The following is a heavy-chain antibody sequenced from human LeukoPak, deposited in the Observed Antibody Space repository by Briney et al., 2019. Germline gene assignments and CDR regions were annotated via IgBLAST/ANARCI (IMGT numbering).Heavy chain of an antibody. CDR1: GGSISSYY. D-gene: IGHD3-10*01. CDR3: ARLTSTYRGAAFDY. J-gene: IGHJ4*02. V-gene: IGHV4-4*07. CDR2: IYTSGST. Sequence: ETLSLTCTVSGGSISSYYWSWIRQPAGKGLEWIGRIYTSGSTNYNPSLKSRVTMSVDTSKNQFSLKLSSVTAADTAVYYCARLTSTYRGAAFDYWGQGTLVTVSS.